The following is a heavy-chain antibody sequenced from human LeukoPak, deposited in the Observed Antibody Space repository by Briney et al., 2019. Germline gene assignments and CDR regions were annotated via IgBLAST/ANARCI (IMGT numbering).Heavy chain of an antibody. D-gene: IGHD1-26*01. Sequence: SETLSLTCSVSDGSTNSYYWNWIRRPPGKGLEWIGYIYYNGNTNYSPSLKSRVTMSVDTSKNLFSLKVSSVTAADTAVYYCARGRSNYYGMDVWGQGTTVTVTS. J-gene: IGHJ6*02. CDR3: ARGRSNYYGMDV. V-gene: IGHV4-59*01. CDR2: IYYNGNT. CDR1: DGSTNSYY.